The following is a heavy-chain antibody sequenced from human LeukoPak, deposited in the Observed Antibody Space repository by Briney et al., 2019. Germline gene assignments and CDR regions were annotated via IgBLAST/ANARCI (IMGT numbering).Heavy chain of an antibody. CDR3: ARVRAGYCTSTSCYTGMDV. CDR1: GFTFSSYG. V-gene: IGHV3-30*03. Sequence: HPGGSLRLSCAASGFTFSSYGMHWVRQAPGKGLEWVALISYDESNEYYADSVRGRFTISRDNSKFTLYMQMNSLRAEDTAVYYCARVRAGYCTSTSCYTGMDVWGQGTTVTVSS. CDR2: ISYDESNE. D-gene: IGHD2-2*01. J-gene: IGHJ6*02.